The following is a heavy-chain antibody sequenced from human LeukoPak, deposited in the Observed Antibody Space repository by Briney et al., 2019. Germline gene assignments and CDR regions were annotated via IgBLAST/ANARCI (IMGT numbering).Heavy chain of an antibody. D-gene: IGHD6-19*01. J-gene: IGHJ4*02. V-gene: IGHV3-21*01. CDR3: ARDVYSSGWPSFFDY. Sequence: GGSLRLSCAASGFTFSSYSMNWVRQAPGKGLEWVSSISSSSSYIYYADSVKGRFTISRDNTKNSLYLQMNSLRAEDTAVYYCARDVYSSGWPSFFDYWGQGTLVTVSS. CDR2: ISSSSSYI. CDR1: GFTFSSYS.